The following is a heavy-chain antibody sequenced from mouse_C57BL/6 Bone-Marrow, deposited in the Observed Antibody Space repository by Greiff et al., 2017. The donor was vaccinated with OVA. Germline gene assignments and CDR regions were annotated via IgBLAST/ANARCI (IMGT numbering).Heavy chain of an antibody. CDR3: ARVYYGDDEAWFAY. D-gene: IGHD2-2*01. CDR1: GYTFTSYW. Sequence: VKLLESGAELVRPGTSVKLSCKASGYTFTSYWMHWVKQRPGQGLEWIGVIDPSDSYTNYNQKFKGKATLTVDTSSSTAYMQLSSLTSEDSAVYDCARVYYGDDEAWFAYWGQGTLVTVSA. CDR2: IDPSDSYT. V-gene: IGHV1-59*01. J-gene: IGHJ3*01.